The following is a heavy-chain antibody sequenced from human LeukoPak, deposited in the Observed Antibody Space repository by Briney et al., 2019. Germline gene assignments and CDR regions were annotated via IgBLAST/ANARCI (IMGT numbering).Heavy chain of an antibody. Sequence: SGTLSLTCTVSGDSTSSSTYYWDWIRQAPGKGLEWIGNIYDSGTAHYNPSLKSRVTISGDTSMNQFSLKLNSVTAADTAIYYCATHRRSGSGGSENAFEIWGQGTMVTVSS. J-gene: IGHJ3*02. V-gene: IGHV4-39*01. CDR2: IYDSGTA. CDR3: ATHRRSGSGGSENAFEI. CDR1: GDSTSSSTYY. D-gene: IGHD5-12*01.